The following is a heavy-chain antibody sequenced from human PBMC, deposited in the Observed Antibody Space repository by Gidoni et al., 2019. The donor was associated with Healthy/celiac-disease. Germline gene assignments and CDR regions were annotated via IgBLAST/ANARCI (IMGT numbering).Heavy chain of an antibody. V-gene: IGHV3-33*01. D-gene: IGHD2-2*01. Sequence: QVQLVASGGGVVQPGRSLRLSCAASGFTFSSSGMHWVRQAPGKGLGWVAVIWYDGSNKYYADSVKGRFTISRDNSKNTLYLRMNSLRAEDTAVYYCARDHPPYCSSTSCYSYNWFDPWGQGTLVTVSS. CDR3: ARDHPPYCSSTSCYSYNWFDP. J-gene: IGHJ5*02. CDR1: GFTFSSSG. CDR2: IWYDGSNK.